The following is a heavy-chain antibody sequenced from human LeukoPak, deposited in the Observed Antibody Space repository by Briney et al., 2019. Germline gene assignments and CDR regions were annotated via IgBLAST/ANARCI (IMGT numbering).Heavy chain of an antibody. D-gene: IGHD6-19*01. J-gene: IGHJ4*02. CDR1: GFTFSTYA. V-gene: IGHV3-64*01. CDR2: ISSSGGST. Sequence: PAGSLRLSCAASGFTFSTYAMHWVRQAPGKGLEYVSAISSSGGSTFYANSVKGRFTISRDNLKNTLYLQMGSLRAEDMALYYCVRRAPGFSSGWLDYWGQGTLVTVSS. CDR3: VRRAPGFSSGWLDY.